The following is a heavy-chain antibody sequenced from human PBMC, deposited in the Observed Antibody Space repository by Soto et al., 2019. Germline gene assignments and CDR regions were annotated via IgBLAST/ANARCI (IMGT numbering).Heavy chain of an antibody. J-gene: IGHJ4*02. CDR3: SRSYPRLPVDY. V-gene: IGHV4-34*01. D-gene: IGHD3-10*01. CDR1: GGSFSGYY. Sequence: SVTLSLPCAVYGGSFSGYYWSWIRQPPGKGLEWIGEIHHSGSTNYNPSLKSRVTISVYTSKNQFSLQLSSVTAADTAVYYCSRSYPRLPVDYWGQGTLVTVPQ. CDR2: IHHSGST.